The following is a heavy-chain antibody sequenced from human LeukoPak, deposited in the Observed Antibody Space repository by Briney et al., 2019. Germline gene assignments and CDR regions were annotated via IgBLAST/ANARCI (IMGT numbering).Heavy chain of an antibody. V-gene: IGHV3-23*01. CDR3: AKGRDTVTRNNFDY. D-gene: IGHD4-17*01. CDR1: GFTFSSYG. Sequence: GGSLRLSCAASGFTFSSYGMSWVRQAPGKGLEWVSAISGSGGSTYYADSVKGRFTISGDNSKNTLYLQMNSLRAEDTAVYYCAKGRDTVTRNNFDYWGQGTLVTVSS. J-gene: IGHJ4*02. CDR2: ISGSGGST.